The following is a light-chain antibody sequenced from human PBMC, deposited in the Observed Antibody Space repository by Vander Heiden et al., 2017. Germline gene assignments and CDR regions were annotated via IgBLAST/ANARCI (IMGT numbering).Light chain of an antibody. CDR3: QRTDNHPSLT. Sequence: DIQLTQSPSPLSASVGDRVTITCRVSQGISTYLNWNRQKPGKSPKLLMYSASNLQSGVPSRFSGSGYGTDFTLTVSSLQPEDVAAYYDQRTDNHPSLTFGGGTKVEIK. CDR1: QGISTY. V-gene: IGKV1-27*01. CDR2: SAS. J-gene: IGKJ4*01.